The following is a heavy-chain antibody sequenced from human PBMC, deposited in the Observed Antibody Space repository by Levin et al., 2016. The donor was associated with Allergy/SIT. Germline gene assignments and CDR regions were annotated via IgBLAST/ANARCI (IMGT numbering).Heavy chain of an antibody. Sequence: ASVKVSCKASGYTFTSYAMHWVRQAPGQRLEWMGWINAGNGNTKYSQKFQGRVTITRDTSASTAYMELSSLRSEDTAVYYCARVSVAGTWGFHYWGQGTLVTVSS. V-gene: IGHV1-3*01. D-gene: IGHD6-19*01. CDR2: INAGNGNT. CDR1: GYTFTSYA. CDR3: ARVSVAGTWGFHY. J-gene: IGHJ4*02.